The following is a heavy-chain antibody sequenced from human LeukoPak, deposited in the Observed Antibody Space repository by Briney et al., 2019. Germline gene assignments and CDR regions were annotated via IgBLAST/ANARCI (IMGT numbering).Heavy chain of an antibody. D-gene: IGHD2-21*02. V-gene: IGHV1-18*01. CDR3: AREVCGDCPTHYHGMDV. J-gene: IGHJ6*02. Sequence: ASVTVSFTASGYTFTSYGVSWVRQAPGQGLEWMGWIRVSKGDTSYSQRVQGRGPMTRETSTSTAYMELRSLTSDDTAVYYCAREVCGDCPTHYHGMDVWGQGTTVTVSS. CDR1: GYTFTSYG. CDR2: IRVSKGDT.